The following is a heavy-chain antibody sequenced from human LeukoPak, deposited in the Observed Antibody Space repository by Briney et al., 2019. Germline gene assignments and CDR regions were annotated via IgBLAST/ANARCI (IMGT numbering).Heavy chain of an antibody. V-gene: IGHV3-23*01. CDR3: AKRTCSGGTCSFDY. CDR1: GFIFNSYA. CDR2: INGGGGTT. Sequence: PGGSLRLSCAASGFIFNSYAMSWVRQAPGKGLEWVSAINGGGGTTSYAYSVKGRFTISRDNSKNTLYLQMNSLRADDTAVYYCAKRTCSGGTCSFDYWGQGTLVTVSS. J-gene: IGHJ4*02. D-gene: IGHD2-15*01.